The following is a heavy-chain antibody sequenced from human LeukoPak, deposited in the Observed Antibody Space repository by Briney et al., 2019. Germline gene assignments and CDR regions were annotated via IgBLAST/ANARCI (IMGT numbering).Heavy chain of an antibody. CDR2: INPNSGGA. CDR1: GYRFTDYY. V-gene: IGHV1-2*02. CDR3: ARGVGSIWFDP. D-gene: IGHD6-13*01. Sequence: QISCKGSGYRFTDYYLHWVRQAPGQGVEWMGWINPNSGGANFSLNFQGRVTMTRATSISTAYMELSRLTSYDTAVYYCARGVGSIWFDPWGQGTLVTVSS. J-gene: IGHJ5*02.